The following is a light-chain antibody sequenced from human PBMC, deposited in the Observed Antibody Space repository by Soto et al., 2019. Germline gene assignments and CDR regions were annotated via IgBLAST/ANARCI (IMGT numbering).Light chain of an antibody. Sequence: EIVLTQSPATLSLSPGERATLSCRASQSVSSYLAWYQQKPGQAPRLLIYDASNRATGIPDRFSGSGSGTDFTLTISRLEPEDFAVYYCQQYGSSPRTFGQGTKVDTK. CDR2: DAS. J-gene: IGKJ1*01. CDR1: QSVSSY. CDR3: QQYGSSPRT. V-gene: IGKV3-20*01.